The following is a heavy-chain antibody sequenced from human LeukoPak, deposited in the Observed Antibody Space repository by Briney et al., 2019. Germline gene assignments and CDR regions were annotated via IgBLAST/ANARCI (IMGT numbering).Heavy chain of an antibody. CDR1: GGSISSGDYY. CDR3: ARSYCSSTSCYNPYDAFDI. V-gene: IGHV4-30-4*01. J-gene: IGHJ3*02. CDR2: IYYSGST. Sequence: SQTLSLTCTVSGGSISSGDYYWSWIRQPPGKGLEWIGYIYYSGSTYYNPSLKSRVTISVDTSKNQFSLKLSSVTAADTAVYYCARSYCSSTSCYNPYDAFDIWGQGTIVTVSS. D-gene: IGHD2-2*02.